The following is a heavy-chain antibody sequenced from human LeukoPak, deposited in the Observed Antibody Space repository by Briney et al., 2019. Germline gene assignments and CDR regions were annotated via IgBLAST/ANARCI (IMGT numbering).Heavy chain of an antibody. CDR1: GCTFSSYA. CDR3: ARGPYNYLHLGY. J-gene: IGHJ4*02. D-gene: IGHD5-24*01. V-gene: IGHV1-69*05. CDR2: IIPIFGTA. Sequence: ASVKVSCTASGCTFSSYAISWVRQAPGQGLEWMGGIIPIFGTANYAQKFQGRVTITTDESTSPAYMELSSLRSEDTAVYYCARGPYNYLHLGYWGQGTLVTVSS.